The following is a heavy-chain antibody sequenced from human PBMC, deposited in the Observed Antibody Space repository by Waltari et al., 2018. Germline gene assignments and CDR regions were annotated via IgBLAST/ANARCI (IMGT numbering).Heavy chain of an antibody. CDR1: GYSISSGYY. Sequence: QVQLQESGPGLVKPSETLSLTCAVSGYSISSGYYWGWIRQPPGKGVEWIGSISQSGSTYYTPSLKSRVTISVDTSKNQFSLKLSSVTAADTAVYYCARRSGSGSYAFDIWGQGTMVTVAS. V-gene: IGHV4-38-2*01. CDR3: ARRSGSGSYAFDI. D-gene: IGHD3-10*01. CDR2: ISQSGST. J-gene: IGHJ3*02.